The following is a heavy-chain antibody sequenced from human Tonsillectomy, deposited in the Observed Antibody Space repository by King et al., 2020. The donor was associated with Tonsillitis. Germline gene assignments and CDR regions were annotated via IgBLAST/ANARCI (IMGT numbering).Heavy chain of an antibody. CDR1: GYNFTTYW. V-gene: IGHV5-51*01. CDR2: IYPDDSDA. Sequence: QLVQSGAEVKKPGESLKISCKVSGYNFTTYWIGWVRQMPGKGLEWMGIIYPDDSDARYSPSFQGQVSMSADKSILIAYLQWSSLKASDTAIFYCARGEGFDFDYWGQGTLVTVSS. D-gene: IGHD3-16*01. CDR3: ARGEGFDFDY. J-gene: IGHJ4*02.